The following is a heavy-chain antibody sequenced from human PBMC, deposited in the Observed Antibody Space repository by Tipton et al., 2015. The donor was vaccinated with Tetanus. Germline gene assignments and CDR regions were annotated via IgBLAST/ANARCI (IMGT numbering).Heavy chain of an antibody. V-gene: IGHV1-18*01. CDR2: IDTDNGKA. J-gene: IGHJ4*02. Sequence: QVQLVQSGAEVKKPGASLKVSCKASGYTFPRYGISWVRQAPGQGLEWMGWIDTDNGKANYAQSFHDRVTMTTDASSSTVYMELRSLRSDVTAVYYCARDVTICGEMTFEYWGQGTLVTVSS. D-gene: IGHD3-3*01. CDR3: ARDVTICGEMTFEY. CDR1: GYTFPRYG.